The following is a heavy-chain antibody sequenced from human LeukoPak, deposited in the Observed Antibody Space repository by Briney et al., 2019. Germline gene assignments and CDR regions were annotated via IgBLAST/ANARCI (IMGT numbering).Heavy chain of an antibody. CDR1: GYTFTSYA. Sequence: ASVKVSCKASGYTFTSYAMHWVRQAPGQGLEWMGWISAYNGNTNYAQKLQGRVTMTTDTSTSTAYMELRSLRSDDTAVYYCARGPFCSSTSCYGRDYWGQGTLVTVSS. CDR2: ISAYNGNT. D-gene: IGHD2-2*01. V-gene: IGHV1-18*01. J-gene: IGHJ4*02. CDR3: ARGPFCSSTSCYGRDY.